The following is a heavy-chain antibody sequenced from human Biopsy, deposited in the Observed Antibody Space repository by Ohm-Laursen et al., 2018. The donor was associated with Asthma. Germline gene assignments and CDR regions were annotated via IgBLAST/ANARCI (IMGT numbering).Heavy chain of an antibody. CDR3: ARTFHFWSPYHAEHYQL. V-gene: IGHV3-30*03. CDR2: ISYDGSNK. D-gene: IGHD3-3*02. Sequence: SLRLSCAASGFTFSSYGMHWVRQAPGKGLEWVAVISYDGSNKYYVDSVKGRFTISRDNSKNTLYLQMNSLRAEDTAVYYCARTFHFWSPYHAEHYQLWGQGTLVTVSS. CDR1: GFTFSSYG. J-gene: IGHJ1*01.